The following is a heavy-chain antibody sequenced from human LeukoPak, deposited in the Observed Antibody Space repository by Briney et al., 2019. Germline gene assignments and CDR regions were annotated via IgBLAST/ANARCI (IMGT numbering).Heavy chain of an antibody. D-gene: IGHD2-21*01. V-gene: IGHV3-66*01. CDR1: GFTVSSNY. CDR2: IYSGGST. CDR3: ARGVVVPYYFDY. Sequence: GGSLRLSCAASGFTVSSNYMSWVRQAPGKGLEWVSVIYSGGSTYYADSVKGRFTISRDNSKNTLYLQMNSLRAEDMAVYYCARGVVVPYYFDYWGQGTLVTVSS. J-gene: IGHJ4*02.